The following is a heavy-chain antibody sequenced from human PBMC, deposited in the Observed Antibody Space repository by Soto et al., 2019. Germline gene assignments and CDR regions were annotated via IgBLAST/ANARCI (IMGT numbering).Heavy chain of an antibody. CDR3: ATEPKIFGVVTPNAV. J-gene: IGHJ6*04. Sequence: ASVKVSCKASGCTFTSYYMHWVRQAPGQGLEWMGIINPSGGSTSYAQKFQGRVTMTRDTSTSTVYMELSSLRSEDTAVYYCATEPKIFGVVTPNAVWGKGTKVTVSS. CDR2: INPSGGST. V-gene: IGHV1-46*03. D-gene: IGHD3-3*01. CDR1: GCTFTSYY.